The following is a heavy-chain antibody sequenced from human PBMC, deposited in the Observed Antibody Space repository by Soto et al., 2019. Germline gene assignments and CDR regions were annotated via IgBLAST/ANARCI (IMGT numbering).Heavy chain of an antibody. CDR1: GDSVSSNSAA. J-gene: IGHJ6*02. CDR2: TYYRSKWYN. CDR3: AREFSSIAAAGTRDKEQDYYYYGMDV. Sequence: SQTLSLTCAISGDSVSSNSAAWNWIRQSPSRGLEWLGGTYYRSKWYNDYAVSVKSRITINPDTSKNQFSLQLNSVTPEDTAVYYCAREFSSIAAAGTRDKEQDYYYYGMDVWGQGTTVTVSS. V-gene: IGHV6-1*01. D-gene: IGHD6-13*01.